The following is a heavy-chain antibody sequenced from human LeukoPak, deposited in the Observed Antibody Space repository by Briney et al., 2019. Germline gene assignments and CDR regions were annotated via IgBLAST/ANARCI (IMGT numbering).Heavy chain of an antibody. CDR2: IIPIFGTA. V-gene: IGHV1-69*06. J-gene: IGHJ5*02. D-gene: IGHD6-19*01. CDR1: GYTFTSYG. Sequence: ASVKVSCKASGYTFTSYGISWVRQAPGQGLEWMGGIIPIFGTANYAQKFQGRVTITADKSTSTAYMELSSLRSEDTAVYYCARDSGIAVAGTPNWFDPWGQGTLVTVSS. CDR3: ARDSGIAVAGTPNWFDP.